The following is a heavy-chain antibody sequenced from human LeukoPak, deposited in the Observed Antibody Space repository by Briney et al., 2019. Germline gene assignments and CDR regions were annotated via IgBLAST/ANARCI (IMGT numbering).Heavy chain of an antibody. CDR3: ARRPAGTLDY. D-gene: IGHD6-19*01. CDR1: GESFSGYF. Sequence: SETLSLTCAVYGESFSGYFWNWIRQAPGKGLEWIGEINNSGTTNYNPSLKSRVTISVDTSKNQLSLKVNSVTAADTAVYYCARRPAGTLDYWGQGTLVTVSS. J-gene: IGHJ4*02. CDR2: INNSGTT. V-gene: IGHV4-34*01.